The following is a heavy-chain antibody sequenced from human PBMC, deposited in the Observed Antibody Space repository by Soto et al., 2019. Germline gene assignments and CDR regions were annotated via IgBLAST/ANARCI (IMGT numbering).Heavy chain of an antibody. Sequence: SVKVSCKASGGTLSNYAINWVRQAPGQGFQWMGGIIPLFGTTDYAPKFHGRLLLTADESTGTAYMELSSLKSDDTAVYYCAKGGGDYVSRFFDVWGQGTMVTV. V-gene: IGHV1-69*13. D-gene: IGHD2-21*02. CDR1: GGTLSNYA. J-gene: IGHJ4*02. CDR3: AKGGGDYVSRFFDV. CDR2: IIPLFGTT.